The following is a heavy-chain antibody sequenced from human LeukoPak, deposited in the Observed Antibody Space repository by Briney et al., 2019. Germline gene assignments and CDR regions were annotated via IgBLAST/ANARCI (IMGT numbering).Heavy chain of an antibody. D-gene: IGHD3-22*01. CDR1: GDTVSSNSAA. Sequence: SQTLSLTCAISGDTVSSNSAAWNWFRQSPSRGLEWLGRTYYRSKWNTEYAVSVRGRISINADTSKNQFSLKLSSVTAADTAVYYCARGKTYYDISKDAFDIWGQGTMVTVSS. J-gene: IGHJ3*02. CDR3: ARGKTYYDISKDAFDI. CDR2: TYYRSKWNT. V-gene: IGHV6-1*01.